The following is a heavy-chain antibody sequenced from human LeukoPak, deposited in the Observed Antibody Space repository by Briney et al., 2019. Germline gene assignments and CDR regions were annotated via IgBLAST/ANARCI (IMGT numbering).Heavy chain of an antibody. CDR1: GYTFTGYY. CDR2: INPNSGGT. V-gene: IGHV1-2*02. Sequence: ASVTVSCKASGYTFTGYYMHWVRQAPGQGLEWMGWINPNSGGTNYAQDVHGRVTMTRDTSISTAYMELSRLRSDDTAVYYCARAGGSGNLAWGQGTLVTVSS. CDR3: ARAGGSGNLA. D-gene: IGHD1-26*01. J-gene: IGHJ5*02.